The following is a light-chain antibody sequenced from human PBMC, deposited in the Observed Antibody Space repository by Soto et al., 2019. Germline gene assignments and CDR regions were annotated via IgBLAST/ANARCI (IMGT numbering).Light chain of an antibody. Sequence: QSVLTQPRSVSGSPGQSVTISCTGTSSDVGGYNYVSWYQQHPGKAPKITIYDVSKRPSGVPDRFSGSKSGNTASLTISGLQGEDEADYYGCSYGGSYTLLFGGGTKLPVL. CDR1: SSDVGGYNY. CDR2: DVS. CDR3: CSYGGSYTLL. V-gene: IGLV2-11*01. J-gene: IGLJ2*01.